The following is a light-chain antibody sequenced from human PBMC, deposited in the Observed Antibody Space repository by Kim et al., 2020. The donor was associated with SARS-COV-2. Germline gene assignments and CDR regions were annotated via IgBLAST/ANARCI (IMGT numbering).Light chain of an antibody. Sequence: QSALTQPASVSGSPGQSITISCTGTSSDVGGYNYVSWYQQHPGKAPKLIVYDVSKRPSGVSNRFSGSKSGNTASLTISGLQAADEADYYCSSYTSSSTWVFGGGTQLTVL. CDR3: SSYTSSSTWV. J-gene: IGLJ3*02. V-gene: IGLV2-14*03. CDR2: DVS. CDR1: SSDVGGYNY.